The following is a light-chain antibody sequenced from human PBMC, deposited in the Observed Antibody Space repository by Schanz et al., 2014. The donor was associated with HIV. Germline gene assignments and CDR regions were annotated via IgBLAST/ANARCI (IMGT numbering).Light chain of an antibody. Sequence: QSALAQPASMSASPGQSVTISCVGSSTDIGDDNYVSWYQHHPGTSPKLLIYDVTVRPSGVSDRFAGSKSGNTASLRISGLQAEDEADYFCCSFAGTIWVFGGGTKLTVL. CDR3: CSFAGTIWV. V-gene: IGLV2-14*03. CDR1: STDIGDDNY. CDR2: DVT. J-gene: IGLJ3*02.